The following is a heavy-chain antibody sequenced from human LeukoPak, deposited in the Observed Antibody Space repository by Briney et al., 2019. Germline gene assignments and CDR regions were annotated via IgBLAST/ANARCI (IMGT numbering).Heavy chain of an antibody. CDR2: ISAYNGNT. Sequence: ASVKVSCKSSGYTFTSYGISWVRPAPGQGLEWMGWISAYNGNTNYAQKLQGRVTMTTDTSTSTAYMELRSLRSDDTAVYYCARVEVGATFSSFDYWGQGTLVTVSS. CDR1: GYTFTSYG. J-gene: IGHJ4*02. D-gene: IGHD1-26*01. V-gene: IGHV1-18*01. CDR3: ARVEVGATFSSFDY.